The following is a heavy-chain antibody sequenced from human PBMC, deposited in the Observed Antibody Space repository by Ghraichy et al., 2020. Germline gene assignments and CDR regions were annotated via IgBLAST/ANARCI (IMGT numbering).Heavy chain of an antibody. Sequence: ETLSLTCAASGFTFSTYGMNWVRQAPGRGLEWVSSITSGSDYIYYADSVKGRFTISRDNPKNSLYLQMNSLRGEDSAVYYCARAAAYYFDSDGYYYPLDRWGQGTLVTVSS. V-gene: IGHV3-21*01. D-gene: IGHD3-22*01. J-gene: IGHJ5*02. CDR3: ARAAAYYFDSDGYYYPLDR. CDR1: GFTFSTYG. CDR2: ITSGSDYI.